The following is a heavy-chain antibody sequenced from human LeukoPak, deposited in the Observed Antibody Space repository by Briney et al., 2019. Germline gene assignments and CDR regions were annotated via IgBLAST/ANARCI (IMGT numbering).Heavy chain of an antibody. CDR3: AKAREWELLAPFDY. V-gene: IGHV3-30*04. J-gene: IGHJ4*02. Sequence: GGSLRLSCAASGLTFRTSAMYWVRQAPGKGLEWVAVISYDENNDYYADSVKGRFTISRDNSKDTVDLQMNSLRLEDTAVYYCAKAREWELLAPFDYWGQGTLVTVSS. CDR2: ISYDENND. CDR1: GLTFRTSA. D-gene: IGHD1-26*01.